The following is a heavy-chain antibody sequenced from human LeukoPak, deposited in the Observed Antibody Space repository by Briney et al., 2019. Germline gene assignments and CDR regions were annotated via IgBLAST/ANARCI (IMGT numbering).Heavy chain of an antibody. V-gene: IGHV4-59*08. D-gene: IGHD6-13*01. J-gene: IGHJ4*02. CDR2: ISDTVST. CDR1: GASISSYY. Sequence: SETLSLTCKVSGASISSYYWSWIRQPPGMGLEGIGFISDTVSTNYNPSLKSRVSISVGTSKNQFSLKLSSVTAADTAVYYCARHTAAAAGTPFDYWGQGTLVTVSS. CDR3: ARHTAAAAGTPFDY.